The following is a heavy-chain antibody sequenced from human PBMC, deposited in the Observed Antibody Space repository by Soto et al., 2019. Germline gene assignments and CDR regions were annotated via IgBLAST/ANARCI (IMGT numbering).Heavy chain of an antibody. Sequence: SETLSLTCTVSGGSISSYYWSWIRQPPGKGLEWIGYIYYSGSTNYNPSLKSRVTISVDTSKNQFSLKLSSVTATDTAVYYCTRGLFSGSSYSGSWYYFDSWGQGTTVTVSS. V-gene: IGHV4-59*08. D-gene: IGHD1-26*01. CDR1: GGSISSYY. J-gene: IGHJ4*03. CDR2: IYYSGST. CDR3: TRGLFSGSSYSGSWYYFDS.